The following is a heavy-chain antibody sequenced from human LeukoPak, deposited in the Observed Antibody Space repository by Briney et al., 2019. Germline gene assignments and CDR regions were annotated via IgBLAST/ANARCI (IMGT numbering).Heavy chain of an antibody. CDR3: ARVTGYMIEDYFDY. CDR2: IYYGGST. D-gene: IGHD3-22*01. Sequence: SETLSLTCTVTGGSISSYYWSWIRQPPGKGLEWIGYIYYGGSTNYNPSLKSRVTISVDTSKNQFSLKLSSVTAADTAVYYCARVTGYMIEDYFDYWGQGTLVTVSS. V-gene: IGHV4-59*01. CDR1: GGSISSYY. J-gene: IGHJ4*02.